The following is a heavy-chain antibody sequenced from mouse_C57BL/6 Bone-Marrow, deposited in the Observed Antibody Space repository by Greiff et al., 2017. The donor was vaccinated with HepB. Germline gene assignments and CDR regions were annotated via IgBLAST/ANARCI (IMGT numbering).Heavy chain of an antibody. Sequence: EVQLQESGAELVRPGASVKLSCTASGFNIKDDYMHWVKQRPEQGLEWIGWIDPENGDTEYASKFQGKATITADTSSNTAYLQLSSLTSEDTAVYYCTTRWMDCAMDYWGQGTSVTVSS. CDR3: TTRWMDCAMDY. CDR1: GFNIKDDY. J-gene: IGHJ4*01. CDR2: IDPENGDT. V-gene: IGHV14-4*01. D-gene: IGHD1-1*02.